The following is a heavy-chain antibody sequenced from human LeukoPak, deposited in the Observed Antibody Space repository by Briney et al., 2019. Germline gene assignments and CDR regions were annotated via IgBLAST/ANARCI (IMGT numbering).Heavy chain of an antibody. CDR3: ASPGPPFNY. Sequence: SETLSLTCTVSGDSISNYYWSWIRQPPGKGLEWIGYIYHIGSTNFNPSLKSRVTISLDTSNNQFSLKMSSMTAADTAVYYCASPGPPFNYWGQGILVTVSS. CDR1: GDSISNYY. V-gene: IGHV4-59*08. CDR2: IYHIGST. J-gene: IGHJ4*02.